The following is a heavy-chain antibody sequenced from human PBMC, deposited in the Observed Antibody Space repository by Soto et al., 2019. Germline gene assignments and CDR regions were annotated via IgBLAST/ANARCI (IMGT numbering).Heavy chain of an antibody. Sequence: QVQLVQSGAEVKKPGSSVKVSCKASGGTFSSYAISWVLQAPGQGLEWMGGIIPIFGTANYAQKFQGRVTITADESTSTDYMELSRLRSEDTAVYYCARDRRNWGGYFDLWGRGTLVTVSS. V-gene: IGHV1-69*12. J-gene: IGHJ2*01. D-gene: IGHD7-27*01. CDR3: ARDRRNWGGYFDL. CDR1: GGTFSSYA. CDR2: IIPIFGTA.